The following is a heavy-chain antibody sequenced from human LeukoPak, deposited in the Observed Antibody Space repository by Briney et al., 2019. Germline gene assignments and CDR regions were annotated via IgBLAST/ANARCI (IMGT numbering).Heavy chain of an antibody. D-gene: IGHD2-15*01. CDR2: INSDGSDT. Sequence: GGSLRLSCAASGFTFNSYWLHWVRQAPGKGLVWVSRINSDGSDTIYADSVKGRFTISRDNPKSTVYLQMNSLKAEDTAVYYCARGGYHHGFDIWGQGTMVTVSS. CDR1: GFTFNSYW. CDR3: ARGGYHHGFDI. J-gene: IGHJ3*02. V-gene: IGHV3-74*01.